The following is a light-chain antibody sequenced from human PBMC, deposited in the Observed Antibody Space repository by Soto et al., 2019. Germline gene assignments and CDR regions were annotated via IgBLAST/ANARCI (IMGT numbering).Light chain of an antibody. V-gene: IGLV1-40*01. CDR2: GNT. CDR3: QSYDDSLSVHYV. Sequence: QSALPQPPSVSGAPVQRVTISCTGSSSNIGSTYDVQWYQQLPGTAPKLLIHGNTNRPSGVPDRFSGSKSGTSASLAITGLQADDEADYYCQSYDDSLSVHYVFGTGTKVTVL. J-gene: IGLJ1*01. CDR1: SSNIGSTYD.